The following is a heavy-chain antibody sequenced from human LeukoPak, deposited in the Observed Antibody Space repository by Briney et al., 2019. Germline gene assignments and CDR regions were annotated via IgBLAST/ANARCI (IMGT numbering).Heavy chain of an antibody. D-gene: IGHD2-2*01. CDR2: INGDGSST. J-gene: IGHJ4*02. CDR1: GFTFSSYW. CDR3: ARDLVVTSAY. V-gene: IGHV3-74*01. Sequence: QTGGSLRLSCAASGFTFSSYWMHWVRQAPGKGLVWVSRINGDGSSTTYADSVKGRFTISRDNAKNTLYLQMNGLRAEDTAVYYCARDLVVTSAYWGQGTLVTVSS.